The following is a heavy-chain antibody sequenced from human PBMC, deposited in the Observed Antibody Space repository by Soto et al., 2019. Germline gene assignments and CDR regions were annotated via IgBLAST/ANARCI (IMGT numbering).Heavy chain of an antibody. J-gene: IGHJ4*02. D-gene: IGHD3-22*01. Sequence: GGSLRLSCAASGFTFSDYYMSWIRQAPGKGLEWVSYTSSSSSYTNYADSVKGRFTISRDNAKNSLYLQMNSLRAEDTAVYYCARGRSNYYDSSGYPTFDYWGQGTLVTVSS. CDR1: GFTFSDYY. CDR3: ARGRSNYYDSSGYPTFDY. CDR2: TSSSSSYT. V-gene: IGHV3-11*06.